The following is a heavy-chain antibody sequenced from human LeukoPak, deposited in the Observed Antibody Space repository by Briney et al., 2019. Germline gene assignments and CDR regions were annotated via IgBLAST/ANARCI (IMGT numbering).Heavy chain of an antibody. V-gene: IGHV4-59*01. CDR1: GGSLSSYY. CDR3: ARADGYNPGGFDY. D-gene: IGHD5-24*01. CDR2: IYYSGST. J-gene: IGHJ4*02. Sequence: SETLSLTCTVSGGSLSSYYWSWIRQPPGKGLEWIGYIYYSGSTNYNPSLKSRVTISVDTSKNQFSLKLSSVTAADTAVYYCARADGYNPGGFDYWGQGTLVTVSS.